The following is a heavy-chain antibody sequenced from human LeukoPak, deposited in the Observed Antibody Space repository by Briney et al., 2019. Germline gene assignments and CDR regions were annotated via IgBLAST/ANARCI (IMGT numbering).Heavy chain of an antibody. V-gene: IGHV1-2*02. Sequence: GASVKVSCKTSGYRFKDDYMQWVRQAPGQGLEWMGWINPDSGFTNYAQRFHVRVTMTGDTSIRTAYMEVTRLTSDDTAVYYCAPTSEAYTSNWNVWGQGTLVTVSS. CDR1: GYRFKDDY. J-gene: IGHJ4*02. CDR2: INPDSGFT. D-gene: IGHD3-16*01. CDR3: APTSEAYTSNWNV.